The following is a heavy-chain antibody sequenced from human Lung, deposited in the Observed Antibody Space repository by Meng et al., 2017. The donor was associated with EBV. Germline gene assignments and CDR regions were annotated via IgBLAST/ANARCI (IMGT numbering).Heavy chain of an antibody. Sequence: QVQRVQSGSEWKPPGALVNSSCKASGYTLTTFAINWVRPASREGPELMGWINTNTGHPTYAEGFNERFVLSLGTSVTTAYLQISDLKAEDTAIYYCARARVVGGDYWGQGTLVTVSS. V-gene: IGHV7-4-1*02. CDR2: INTNTGHP. D-gene: IGHD3-16*01. CDR3: ARARVVGGDY. J-gene: IGHJ4*02. CDR1: GYTLTTFA.